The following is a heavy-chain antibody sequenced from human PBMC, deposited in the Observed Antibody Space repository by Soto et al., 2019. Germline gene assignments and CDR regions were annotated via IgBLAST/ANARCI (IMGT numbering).Heavy chain of an antibody. CDR3: ARDLAGSSGWYHYYGMDV. CDR2: IIPIFGTA. Sequence: ASVKVSCKTSGGTFSSYAISWVRQAPGQGLEWMGGIIPIFGTANYAQKFQGRVTITADESTSTAYMELSSLRSEDTAVYYCARDLAGSSGWYHYYGMDVWGQGTTVTVSS. CDR1: GGTFSSYA. V-gene: IGHV1-69*13. D-gene: IGHD6-19*01. J-gene: IGHJ6*02.